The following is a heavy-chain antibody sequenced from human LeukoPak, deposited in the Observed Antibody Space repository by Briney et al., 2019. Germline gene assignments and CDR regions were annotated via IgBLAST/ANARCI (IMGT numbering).Heavy chain of an antibody. CDR3: TRQPSGGLERQVDY. V-gene: IGHV3-73*01. CDR2: IRSKANSYAT. J-gene: IGHJ4*02. D-gene: IGHD1-1*01. CDR1: GFTFSGSA. Sequence: GGSLRLSCAASGFTFSGSAMHWVRQASGKGLEWVGRIRSKANSYATAYAASVKGRFTISRDDSKNTAYLQMNSLKTEDTAVYYCTRQPSGGLERQVDYWGQGTLVTVSS.